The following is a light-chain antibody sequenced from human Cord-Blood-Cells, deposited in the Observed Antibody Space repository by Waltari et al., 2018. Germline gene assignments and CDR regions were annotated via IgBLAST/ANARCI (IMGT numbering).Light chain of an antibody. CDR3: QQSYSTPWT. V-gene: IGKV1-39*01. J-gene: IGKJ1*01. Sequence: DIQMTQSPSSMSASVGDRVTITCRASQSISSYLNWYQQKPGKAPKLLIYAASSLQSGVSSRFSGSGSGTDFTLTISSLQPEDVANYYCQQSYSTPWTFGQGTKVEIK. CDR2: AAS. CDR1: QSISSY.